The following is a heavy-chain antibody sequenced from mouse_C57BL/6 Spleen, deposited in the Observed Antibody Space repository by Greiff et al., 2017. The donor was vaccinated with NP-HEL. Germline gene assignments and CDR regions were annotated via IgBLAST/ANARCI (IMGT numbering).Heavy chain of an antibody. J-gene: IGHJ4*01. D-gene: IGHD3-2*02. CDR2: IWWDDDK. Sequence: QVTLIESGPGILQPSQTLSLTCSFSGFSLSTLGMGVGWIRQPSGKGLEWPAHIWWDDDKYYNPALKSWLTISKDTCKNQVILKIGNVDTADTATYYCARMGDSSGYDGDYAMDYWGQGTSGTVSS. CDR3: ARMGDSSGYDGDYAMDY. CDR1: GFSLSTLGMG. V-gene: IGHV8-8*01.